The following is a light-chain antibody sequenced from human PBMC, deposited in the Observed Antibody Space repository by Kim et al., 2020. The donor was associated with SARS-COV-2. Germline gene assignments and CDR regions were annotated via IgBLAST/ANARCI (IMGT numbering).Light chain of an antibody. CDR3: QHYGGSRYT. V-gene: IGKV3-20*01. CDR2: GAS. CDR1: QSVSRNY. J-gene: IGKJ2*01. Sequence: LSPRERATLSCRASQSVSRNYLAWYQQKLGQTPRLLIYGASTRAPGIPDRFSGSGSGADFTLTISSLGPEDFAVYYCQHYGGSRYTFGQGTKLEI.